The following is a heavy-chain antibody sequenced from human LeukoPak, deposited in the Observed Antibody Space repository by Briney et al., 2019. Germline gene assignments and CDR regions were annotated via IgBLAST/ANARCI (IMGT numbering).Heavy chain of an antibody. J-gene: IGHJ6*02. CDR1: GGSTSSYY. CDR3: ARLSSSGWYGNYYYYGMDV. V-gene: IGHV4-59*08. D-gene: IGHD6-19*01. CDR2: IYYSGST. Sequence: SETLSLTCTVSGGSTSSYYWSWIRQPPGKGLEWIGYIYYSGSTNYNPSLKSRVTISVDTSKNQFSLKLSSVTAADTAVYYCARLSSSGWYGNYYYYGMDVWGQGTTVTVSS.